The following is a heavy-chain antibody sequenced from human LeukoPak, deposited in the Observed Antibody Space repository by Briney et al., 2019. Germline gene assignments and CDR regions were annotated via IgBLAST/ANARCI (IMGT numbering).Heavy chain of an antibody. CDR1: GFTFSSYG. D-gene: IGHD5/OR15-5a*01. J-gene: IGHJ4*02. Sequence: GGSLRLSCAASGFTFSSYGMHWVRQAPGKGLEWVAFIRYDGSNKFYADSVKGRFIISRDNAKDSLYLQMNSLRVEDTAVYYCLRGDLRDYWGQGTLVTVSS. V-gene: IGHV3-30*02. CDR3: LRGDLRDY. CDR2: IRYDGSNK.